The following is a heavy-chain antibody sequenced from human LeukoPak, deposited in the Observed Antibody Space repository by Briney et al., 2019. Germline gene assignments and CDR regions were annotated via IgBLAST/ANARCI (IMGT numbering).Heavy chain of an antibody. CDR1: GGSISSYY. Sequence: SETLSLTCTVSGGSISSYYWSWIRQPPGKGLEWIGYIYYSGSTNYNPSLKSRVTISVDTSKNQFSLKLSSATAADTAMYYCVRRIATTGIYGFDIWGQGTMVTVSS. CDR2: IYYSGST. V-gene: IGHV4-59*01. D-gene: IGHD6-13*01. J-gene: IGHJ3*02. CDR3: VRRIATTGIYGFDI.